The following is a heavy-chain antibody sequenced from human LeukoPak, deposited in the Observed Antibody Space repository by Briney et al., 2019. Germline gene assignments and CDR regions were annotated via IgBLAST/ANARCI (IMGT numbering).Heavy chain of an antibody. J-gene: IGHJ3*02. Sequence: GGSLRLSCAASGFTFSSYWMHWVRQAPGKGLVWVSRISTDGSSTTYADSVKGRFTISRDNAKDTLYLQMNSLRAEDTAVYYCARTVLYYDSSGYDAFDIWGQGTMVTVSS. V-gene: IGHV3-74*01. CDR2: ISTDGSST. D-gene: IGHD3-22*01. CDR3: ARTVLYYDSSGYDAFDI. CDR1: GFTFSSYW.